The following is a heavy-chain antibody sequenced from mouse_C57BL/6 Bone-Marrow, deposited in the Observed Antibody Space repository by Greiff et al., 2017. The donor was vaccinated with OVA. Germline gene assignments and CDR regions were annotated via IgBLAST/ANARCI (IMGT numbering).Heavy chain of an antibody. CDR1: GYTFTSYT. J-gene: IGHJ1*03. Sequence: VQLQQSGAELARPGASVKMSCKASGYTFTSYTMHWVKQRPGQGLEWIGYINPSSGYTKYNQKFKDKATLTADKSSSTAYMQLSSLTSEDSAVYYCARKIKGGCFDVWGTGTTVTVSS. V-gene: IGHV1-4*01. CDR2: INPSSGYT. D-gene: IGHD2-4*01. CDR3: ARKIKGGCFDV.